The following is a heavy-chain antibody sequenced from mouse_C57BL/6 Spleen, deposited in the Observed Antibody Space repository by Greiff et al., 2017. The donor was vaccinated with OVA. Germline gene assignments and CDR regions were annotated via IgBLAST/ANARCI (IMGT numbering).Heavy chain of an antibody. J-gene: IGHJ3*01. CDR1: GFTFSSYA. CDR3: TRVTAQAFAY. Sequence: DVMLVESGEGLVKPGGSLKLSCAASGFTFSSYAMSWVRQTPEKRLEWVAYISRGGDYIYYADTVKGQFTISGDNARNTLYLQMNRLQSEDTAMDYCTRVTAQAFAYWGQGTLVTVSA. CDR2: ISRGGDYI. D-gene: IGHD3-2*02. V-gene: IGHV5-9-1*02.